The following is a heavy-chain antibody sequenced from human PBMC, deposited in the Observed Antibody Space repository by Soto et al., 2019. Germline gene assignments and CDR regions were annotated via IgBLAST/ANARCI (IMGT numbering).Heavy chain of an antibody. J-gene: IGHJ4*02. D-gene: IGHD5-12*01. CDR1: GGSISSSTYY. V-gene: IGHV4-39*01. CDR2: IYYSGST. Sequence: QLQLQESGPGLVKPSETLSLTCTVSGGSISSSTYYWGWIRQPPGKGLEWIGSIYYSGSTYYNPSLKSRVTISVDTSKNQFSLKLNSVTAADTAVYYCARCGYDSGIDYWGQGTLVTVSS. CDR3: ARCGYDSGIDY.